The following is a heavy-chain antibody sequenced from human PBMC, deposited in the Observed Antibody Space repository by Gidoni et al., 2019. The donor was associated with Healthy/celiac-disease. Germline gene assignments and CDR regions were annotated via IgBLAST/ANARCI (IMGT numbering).Heavy chain of an antibody. CDR1: GGSISSSSYY. V-gene: IGHV4-39*01. CDR3: ARPPMIVVVDPYDAFDI. Sequence: QLQLQESGPGLVKPSETLSLTCTVSGGSISSSSYYWGWIRQPPGKGLEWIGSIYYSGSTYYNPSLKSRVTISVDTSKNQFSLKLSSVTAADTAVYCCARPPMIVVVDPYDAFDIWGQGTMVTVSS. CDR2: IYYSGST. D-gene: IGHD3-22*01. J-gene: IGHJ3*02.